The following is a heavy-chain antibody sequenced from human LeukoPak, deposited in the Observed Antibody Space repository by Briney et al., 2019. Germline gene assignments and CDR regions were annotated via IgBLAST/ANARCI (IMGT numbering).Heavy chain of an antibody. D-gene: IGHD3-10*01. V-gene: IGHV3-23*01. CDR2: ISGSGGST. CDR1: GFTFNNYA. Sequence: GGSLRLSCAASGFTFNNYAMNWVRQAPGKGLEWVSGISGSGGSTYYADSVKGRFTISRDTSKNTLYLQMNSLRAEDTAVYYCAKAGGYYGSGSHFVYWGQGTLVTVSS. J-gene: IGHJ4*02. CDR3: AKAGGYYGSGSHFVY.